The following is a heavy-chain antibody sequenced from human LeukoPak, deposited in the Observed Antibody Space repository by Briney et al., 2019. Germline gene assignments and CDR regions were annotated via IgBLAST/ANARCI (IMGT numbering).Heavy chain of an antibody. V-gene: IGHV4-59*08. J-gene: IGHJ6*03. D-gene: IGHD4-23*01. CDR2: IYYSGST. Sequence: SETLSLTCTVSGGSISSYYWSWIRQPPGKGLEWIGYIYYSGSTNYNPSLKSRVTISVDTSKNQFSLKLSSVTAADTAVYYCARFPGNCEPYYYYYYMDVWGKGTTVTVSS. CDR1: GGSISSYY. CDR3: ARFPGNCEPYYYYYYMDV.